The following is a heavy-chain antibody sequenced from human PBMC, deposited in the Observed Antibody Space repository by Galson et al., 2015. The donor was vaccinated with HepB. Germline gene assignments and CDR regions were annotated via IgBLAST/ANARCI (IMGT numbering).Heavy chain of an antibody. CDR3: ARAGSGSFVFDY. CDR2: IYYSGST. V-gene: IGHV4-39*01. D-gene: IGHD3-10*01. CDR1: GGSISSSSYY. Sequence: SETLSLTCTVSGGSISSSSYYWGWIRQPPGKGLEWIGSIYYSGSTYYNPSLKSRVTISVDTSKNQFSLKLSSVTAADTAVYYCARAGSGSFVFDYWGQGTLVTVSS. J-gene: IGHJ4*02.